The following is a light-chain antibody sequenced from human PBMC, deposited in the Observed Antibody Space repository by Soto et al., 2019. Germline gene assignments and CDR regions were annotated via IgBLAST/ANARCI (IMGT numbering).Light chain of an antibody. CDR2: EVT. J-gene: IGLJ2*01. Sequence: QSALTQPPSVSGSPGQSVTISCTGTSSDVGSYNRVSWYQQPPGTAPKLMIYEVTNRPSGVPDRFSGSKSGNTASLTISGLQAEDEAVYYCSSYTSSSTNVVFGGGTMLTVL. CDR1: SSDVGSYNR. CDR3: SSYTSSSTNVV. V-gene: IGLV2-18*02.